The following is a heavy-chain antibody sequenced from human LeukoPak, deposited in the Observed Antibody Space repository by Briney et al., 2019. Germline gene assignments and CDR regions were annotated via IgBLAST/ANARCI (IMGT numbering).Heavy chain of an antibody. CDR3: ASYYDFWSGYVY. V-gene: IGHV1-8*01. J-gene: IGHJ4*02. D-gene: IGHD3-3*01. CDR2: MNPNSGHT. Sequence: GASVKVSCKASGYTFTSYDINWVRQATGQGLEWMGWMNPNSGHTGYAQKFQGRVTMTRNTSISTAYMELSSLRSEDTAVYYCASYYDFWSGYVYWGQGTLVTVSS. CDR1: GYTFTSYD.